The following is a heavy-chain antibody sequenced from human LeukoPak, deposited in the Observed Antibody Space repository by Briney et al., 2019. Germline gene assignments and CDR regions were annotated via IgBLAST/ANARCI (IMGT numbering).Heavy chain of an antibody. CDR3: AKEHLFDRGVVTEGEYFDY. D-gene: IGHD2-21*02. Sequence: GGSLRLSCAASGFTFSSYGMHWVRQAPGKGLEWVAVISYDGSNKYYADSVKGRFTISRDNSKNTLYLQMNSLRAEDTAVYYCAKEHLFDRGVVTEGEYFDYWGQGTLVTVSS. CDR2: ISYDGSNK. V-gene: IGHV3-30*18. J-gene: IGHJ4*02. CDR1: GFTFSSYG.